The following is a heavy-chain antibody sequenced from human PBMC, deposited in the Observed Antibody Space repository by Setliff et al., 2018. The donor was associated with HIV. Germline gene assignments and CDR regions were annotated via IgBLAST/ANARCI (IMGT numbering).Heavy chain of an antibody. CDR3: ARRPPLTTGREYYFDF. CDR1: GGSISGYH. J-gene: IGHJ4*02. V-gene: IGHV4-4*09. Sequence: SETLSLTCTVSGGSISGYHWNWLRQTPGKGLEWIGYIYTSRGTNYNHSLRTRVIISVDTSKNQFSLKLNAVTAADTAVYYCARRPPLTTGREYYFDFWGQGTLVTVSS. CDR2: IYTSRGT. D-gene: IGHD1-1*01.